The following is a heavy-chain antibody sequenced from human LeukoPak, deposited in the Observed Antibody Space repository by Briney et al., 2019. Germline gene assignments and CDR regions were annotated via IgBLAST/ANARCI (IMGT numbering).Heavy chain of an antibody. V-gene: IGHV3-11*01. CDR2: ISGRGSTL. CDR1: GFTFSDYY. CDR3: ARETMTSVTPGYFDL. D-gene: IGHD4-17*01. Sequence: GGSLRLPCAASGFTFSDYYMSWIRQAPGKGLEWLSYISGRGSTLYYADSLKGRFTISRDNSKNSLYLQLNSLTGDDTAIYYCARETMTSVTPGYFDLWGRGTPVTVSS. J-gene: IGHJ2*01.